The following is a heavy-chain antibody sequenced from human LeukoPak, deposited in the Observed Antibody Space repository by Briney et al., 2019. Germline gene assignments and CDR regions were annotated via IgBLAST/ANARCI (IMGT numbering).Heavy chain of an antibody. V-gene: IGHV3-7*01. CDR1: GFTFCKYW. CDR3: ARDRQIAY. Sequence: GGALRISCGASGFTFCKYWFTWGRQAPGQGLEWVANIKQDGSEKHYVDSVKGRFTISRDNAKNSLYLQMNSLRAEDTAVYYCARDRQIAYWGQGTLVTVSS. J-gene: IGHJ4*02. CDR2: IKQDGSEK.